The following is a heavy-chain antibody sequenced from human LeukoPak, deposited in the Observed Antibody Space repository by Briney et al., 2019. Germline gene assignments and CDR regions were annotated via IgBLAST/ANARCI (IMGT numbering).Heavy chain of an antibody. D-gene: IGHD6-6*01. CDR2: ISSSGSTI. V-gene: IGHV3-48*03. CDR3: ARKFKGSSVYYYMDV. CDR1: GFTFSSYE. Sequence: RAGGSLRLSCAASGFTFSSYEMDWVRQAPGKGLEWVSYISSSGSTIYYADSVKGRFTISRDNAKNSLYLQMNSLRAEDTAVYYCARKFKGSSVYYYMDVWGKGTTVTVSS. J-gene: IGHJ6*03.